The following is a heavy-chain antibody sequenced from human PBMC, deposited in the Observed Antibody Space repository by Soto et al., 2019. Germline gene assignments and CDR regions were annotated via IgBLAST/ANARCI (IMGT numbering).Heavy chain of an antibody. CDR2: ISSSGSNI. J-gene: IGHJ6*03. CDR1: GFTFSDYY. CDR3: ARDLERPLYYYYYYYMDV. V-gene: IGHV3-11*01. Sequence: QVQLVESGGGLVKPGGSLRLSCAASGFTFSDYYMSWIRQAPGKGLERVSYISSSGSNIYYADSVKGRFTISRDNAKNSLYLQMNSLRAEDTAVYYCARDLERPLYYYYYYYMDVWGKGTTVTVSS. D-gene: IGHD1-1*01.